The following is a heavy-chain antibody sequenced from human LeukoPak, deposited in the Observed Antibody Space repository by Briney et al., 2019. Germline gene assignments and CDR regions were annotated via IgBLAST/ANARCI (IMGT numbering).Heavy chain of an antibody. J-gene: IGHJ4*02. V-gene: IGHV3-74*03. CDR3: ARDQRVTGRPDIDY. CDR1: GFTFRNHW. D-gene: IGHD6-6*01. CDR2: ISSDGSST. Sequence: AGGSLRLSCAASGFTFRNHWMHWVRQTPGKGLVWVSRISSDGSSTTYADSVKGRFTISRDNAKNTLYLQMNNLRAEDTAMYCCARDQRVTGRPDIDYWGQGTLVIVSS.